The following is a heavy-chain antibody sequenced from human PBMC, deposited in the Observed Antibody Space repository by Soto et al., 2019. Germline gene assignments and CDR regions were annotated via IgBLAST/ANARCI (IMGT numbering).Heavy chain of an antibody. CDR3: ARESDDSSNRHFDY. Sequence: QVQLQESGPGLVKPSQTLSLTCTVSGGSISSGDYYWSWIRQPPGKGLEWIGYIYYSGSTYYNPPLKSRVTISVDTSKNPFPPKLSSVPAADTAVYYCARESDDSSNRHFDYWGQGTLVTVSS. J-gene: IGHJ4*02. D-gene: IGHD4-4*01. V-gene: IGHV4-30-4*01. CDR1: GGSISSGDYY. CDR2: IYYSGST.